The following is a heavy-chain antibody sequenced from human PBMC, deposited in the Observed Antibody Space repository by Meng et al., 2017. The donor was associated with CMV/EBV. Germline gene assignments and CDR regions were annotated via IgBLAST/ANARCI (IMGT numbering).Heavy chain of an antibody. CDR3: ARDRVKAAGQIWATNWFDP. CDR1: EGTFSSYA. CDR2: IIPIFGTA. Sequence: SVKVSCKASEGTFSSYAISWVRQAPGQGLEWMGGIIPIFGTANYAQKFQGRVTITTDESTSTAYMELSSLRSEDTAVYYCARDRVKAAGQIWATNWFDPWGQGTLVTVSS. V-gene: IGHV1-69*05. D-gene: IGHD6-13*01. J-gene: IGHJ5*02.